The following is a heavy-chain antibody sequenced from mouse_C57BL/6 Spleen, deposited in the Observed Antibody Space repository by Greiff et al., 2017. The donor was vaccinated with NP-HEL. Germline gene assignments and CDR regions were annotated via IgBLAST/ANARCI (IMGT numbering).Heavy chain of an antibody. CDR3: ARWGYGSY. D-gene: IGHD1-1*01. CDR2: INPSSGYT. Sequence: QVQLQQSGAELVRPGASVKMSCKASGYTFTSYTMHWVKQRPGQGLEWIGYINPSSGYTKYNQKFKDKATLTADKSSSTAYMQLSSLTSEDSAGYYCARWGYGSYWGQGTTLTVSS. J-gene: IGHJ2*01. V-gene: IGHV1-4*01. CDR1: GYTFTSYT.